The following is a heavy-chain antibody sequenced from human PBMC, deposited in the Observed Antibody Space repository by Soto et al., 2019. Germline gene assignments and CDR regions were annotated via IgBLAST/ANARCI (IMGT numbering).Heavy chain of an antibody. Sequence: QVQLVQSGAEVKKPGASVKVSCKASGYTFTSYYMHWVRQAPGQGLEWMGIINPSGGSTSYAQKYQGRVTMTTDTSTSTVYMELSSLRSEDTAVYYCARSEGVTAIEIYFDYWGQGTLVTVSS. D-gene: IGHD2-21*02. V-gene: IGHV1-46*01. J-gene: IGHJ4*02. CDR2: INPSGGST. CDR1: GYTFTSYY. CDR3: ARSEGVTAIEIYFDY.